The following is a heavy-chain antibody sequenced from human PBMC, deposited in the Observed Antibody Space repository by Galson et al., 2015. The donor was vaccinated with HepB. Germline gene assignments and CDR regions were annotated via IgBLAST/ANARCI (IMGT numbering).Heavy chain of an antibody. Sequence: SVKVSCKASGYTFTSYAMNWVRQAPGQGLEWMGWINTNTGNPTYAQGFTGRSVFSLDTSVSTAYLQISSLKAEDTAVYYCARRVVVVEGDYFDYWGQGTLVTVSS. CDR3: ARRVVVVEGDYFDY. D-gene: IGHD2-15*01. V-gene: IGHV7-4-1*02. CDR1: GYTFTSYA. CDR2: INTNTGNP. J-gene: IGHJ4*02.